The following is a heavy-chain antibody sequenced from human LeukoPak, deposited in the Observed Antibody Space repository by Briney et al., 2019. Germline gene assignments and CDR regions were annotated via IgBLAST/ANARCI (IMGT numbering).Heavy chain of an antibody. CDR3: ASQVPGGSHLDY. V-gene: IGHV4-39*07. CDR1: GGSISSSSYY. CDR2: IYYSGST. J-gene: IGHJ4*02. D-gene: IGHD1-26*01. Sequence: PSETLSLTCTVSGGSISSSSYYWGWIRQPPGKGLEWIGSIYYSGSTYYNPSLKSRVTISVDTSKNQFSLKLSSVTAADTAVYYCASQVPGGSHLDYWGQGTLVTVSS.